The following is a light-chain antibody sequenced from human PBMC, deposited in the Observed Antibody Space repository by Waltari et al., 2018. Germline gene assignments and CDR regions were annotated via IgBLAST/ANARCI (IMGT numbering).Light chain of an antibody. CDR3: QQSYSTSWT. CDR2: AAS. V-gene: IGKV1-39*01. CDR1: QSISSY. Sequence: DIQMTQSPSSLSASVGDRVTITCRASQSISSYLNWYQQKPGKAPKLLIDAASSLQGGVPSRFSGSGSGTDFTLTISSLQPEDFATYYCQQSYSTSWTFGQGTKVEIK. J-gene: IGKJ1*01.